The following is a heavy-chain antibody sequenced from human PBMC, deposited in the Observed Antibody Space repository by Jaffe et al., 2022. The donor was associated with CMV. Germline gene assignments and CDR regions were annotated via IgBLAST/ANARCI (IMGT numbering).Heavy chain of an antibody. V-gene: IGHV4-59*01. CDR3: ARGSRRDGYNHDY. Sequence: QVQLQESGPGLVKPSETLSLTCTVSGGSISSYYWSWIRQPPGKGLEWIGYIYYSGSTNYNPSLKSRVTISVDTSKNQFSLKLSSVTAADTAVYYCARGSRRDGYNHDYWGQGTLVTVSS. CDR2: IYYSGST. J-gene: IGHJ4*02. CDR1: GGSISSYY. D-gene: IGHD5-12*01.